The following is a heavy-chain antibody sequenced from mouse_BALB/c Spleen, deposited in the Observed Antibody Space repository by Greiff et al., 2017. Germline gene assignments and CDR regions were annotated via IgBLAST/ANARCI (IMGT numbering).Heavy chain of an antibody. D-gene: IGHD2-4*01. V-gene: IGHV5-6-3*01. CDR2: INSNGGST. CDR1: GFTFTSYG. Sequence: EVQLVESGAGLVQPGGSLKLSCAASGFTFTSYGMSWVRQTPGKRLELVATINSNGGSTYYPDSVKGRFTISRDNAKNTLYLQMSSLKSEDTAMYYCARDQGLGRRPFDYWGEGTTLTVSS. J-gene: IGHJ2*01. CDR3: ARDQGLGRRPFDY.